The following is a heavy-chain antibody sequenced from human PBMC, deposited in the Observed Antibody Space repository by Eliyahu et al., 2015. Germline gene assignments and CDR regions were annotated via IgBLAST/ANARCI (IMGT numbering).Heavy chain of an antibody. V-gene: IGHV3-23*01. D-gene: IGHD3-10*01. CDR2: ISASGGKI. J-gene: IGHJ1*01. Sequence: VRQAPGKGLEWVSSISASGGKISYRDSVKGRFIISRDNSNNTLWLLMNGLRGDDTAVYYCARGRVWFRDLAALQDWGQGTLVTV. CDR3: ARGRVWFRDLAALQD.